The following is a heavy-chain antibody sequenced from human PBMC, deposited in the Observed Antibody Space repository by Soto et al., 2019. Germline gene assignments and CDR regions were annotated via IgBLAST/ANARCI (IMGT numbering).Heavy chain of an antibody. Sequence: QVQLGQSGAEVKKPGASVKVSCKASGYTFTSYGISWVRQAPGQGLEWMGWISAYNGNTNYAQKLQGRITMTPDTSTSTAYMELRSLRPDDTAVYYCAREGNIAAAGAYYYYGMDVWGQGTPVTVSS. CDR1: GYTFTSYG. J-gene: IGHJ6*02. D-gene: IGHD6-13*01. CDR3: AREGNIAAAGAYYYYGMDV. V-gene: IGHV1-18*01. CDR2: ISAYNGNT.